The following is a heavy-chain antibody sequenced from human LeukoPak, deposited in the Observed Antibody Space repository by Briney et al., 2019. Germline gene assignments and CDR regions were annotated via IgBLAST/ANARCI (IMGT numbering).Heavy chain of an antibody. CDR1: GYTFTGCY. CDR3: ARGALITKLPGKEGY. V-gene: IGHV1-2*02. Sequence: ASVKVSCKASGYTFTGCYMHWVRQAPGQGLEWMGWINPNSGGTNYAQKFQGRVTMTRDTSISTAYMELSRLRSDDTAVYYCARGALITKLPGKEGYWGQGTLVTVSS. J-gene: IGHJ4*02. D-gene: IGHD3-22*01. CDR2: INPNSGGT.